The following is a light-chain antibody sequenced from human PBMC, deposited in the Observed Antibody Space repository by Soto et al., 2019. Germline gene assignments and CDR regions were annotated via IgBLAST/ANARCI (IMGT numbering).Light chain of an antibody. CDR3: QSYDTSLSGLV. J-gene: IGLJ1*01. CDR1: SSNIGALYD. CDR2: GDT. V-gene: IGLV1-40*01. Sequence: QSVLMQPPSVSGAPGQRVTISCTGSSSNIGALYDVHWYRHLPGTAPQLLIYGDTNRPSGVPERFSGPKSGTSASLAITGLQAEDEADYYCQSYDTSLSGLVFGTGTKVTVL.